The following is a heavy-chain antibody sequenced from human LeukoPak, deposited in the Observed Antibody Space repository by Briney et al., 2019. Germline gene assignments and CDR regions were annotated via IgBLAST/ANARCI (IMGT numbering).Heavy chain of an antibody. V-gene: IGHV3-48*04. J-gene: IGHJ4*02. CDR3: ARVGLPNDY. CDR1: GFTFSSYN. Sequence: GGSLRLSCAASGFTFSSYNMNWVRQAPGKGLEWVSYISSSSSTIYYADSVKGRFTISRDNAKNSLYLQMNSLRAEDTAVYYCARVGLPNDYWGQGTLVTVSS. CDR2: ISSSSSTI. D-gene: IGHD2/OR15-2a*01.